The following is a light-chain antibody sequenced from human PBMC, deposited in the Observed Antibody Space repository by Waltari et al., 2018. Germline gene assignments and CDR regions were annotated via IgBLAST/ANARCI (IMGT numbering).Light chain of an antibody. CDR1: SSDVGGYNS. Sequence: QSALTQPASVSGSPGQSITISCTGTSSDVGGYNSVPWYQDQPGQAPNVIIYDVSDRPSGISERFSGSKSGNTASLTIAGLQAEDEADYYCSSQSSDNVVLFGGGTKLTVL. CDR3: SSQSSDNVVL. J-gene: IGLJ2*01. CDR2: DVS. V-gene: IGLV2-14*03.